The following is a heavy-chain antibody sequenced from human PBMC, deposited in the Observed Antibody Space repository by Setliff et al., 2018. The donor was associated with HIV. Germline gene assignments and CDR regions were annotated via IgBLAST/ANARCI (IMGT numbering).Heavy chain of an antibody. D-gene: IGHD3-10*01. CDR3: ARVGASGVPSTMDYYYYMDV. J-gene: IGHJ6*03. Sequence: PSETLSLTCTVSGGSISSYYWSWIRQPAGKGLEWIGRIYTSGSTNYNPSLKSRVTMSVDTSKNQFSLKLRSVTAADTAVYYCARVGASGVPSTMDYYYYMDVWGKGTTVTVSS. CDR1: GGSISSYY. CDR2: IYTSGST. V-gene: IGHV4-4*07.